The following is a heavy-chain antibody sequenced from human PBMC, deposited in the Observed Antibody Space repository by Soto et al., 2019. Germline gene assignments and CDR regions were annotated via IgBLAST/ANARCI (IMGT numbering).Heavy chain of an antibody. CDR3: ARNPVRQLVVVGHYMDV. D-gene: IGHD6-6*01. J-gene: IGHJ6*03. V-gene: IGHV3-48*01. CDR1: GFTFSSYS. Sequence: GSLRLSCAASGFTFSSYSMNWASQAPGKGLEWVSYISSSSSTIYYADSVKGRFTISRDNAKNSLYLQMNSLRAEDTAVYYCARNPVRQLVVVGHYMDVWGEGTTVTGSS. CDR2: ISSSSSTI.